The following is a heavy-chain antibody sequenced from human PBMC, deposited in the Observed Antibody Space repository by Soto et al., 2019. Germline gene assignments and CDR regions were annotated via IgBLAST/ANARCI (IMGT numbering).Heavy chain of an antibody. J-gene: IGHJ6*01. CDR2: ISAHNGHT. Sequence: QVQLVQSGAEVKKPGASVKVSCKASGYTFNTYGITWVRQAPGQGLEWMGWISAHNGHTNYAQKFQGRVTVTTDTSTRTASIELRSLRSDDTAVYYWARDIEAVTEEYHYCYAMDVW. CDR3: ARDIEAVTEEYHYCYAMDV. CDR1: GYTFNTYG. D-gene: IGHD4-4*01. V-gene: IGHV1-18*01.